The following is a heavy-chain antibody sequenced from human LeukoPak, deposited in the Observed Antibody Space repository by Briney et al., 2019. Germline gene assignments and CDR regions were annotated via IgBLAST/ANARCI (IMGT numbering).Heavy chain of an antibody. Sequence: GGSLRLSCAASGFTVSSNYMSWVRQAPGKGLEWVSAISGSGGSTYYADSVKGRFTISRDNSKNTLYLQMNSLRAEDTAVYYCAKARITMIVVAYDFDYWGQGTLVTVSS. CDR1: GFTVSSNY. CDR3: AKARITMIVVAYDFDY. CDR2: ISGSGGST. J-gene: IGHJ4*02. D-gene: IGHD3-22*01. V-gene: IGHV3-23*01.